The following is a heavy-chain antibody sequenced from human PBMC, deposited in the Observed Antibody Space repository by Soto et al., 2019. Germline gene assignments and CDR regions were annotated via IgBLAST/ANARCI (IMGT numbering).Heavy chain of an antibody. CDR1: GGTFSSYT. D-gene: IGHD6-19*01. CDR3: AIRIAVALLCFDY. Sequence: EASVKVSCKASGGTFSSYTISWVRQAPGQGLEWMGRIIPILGIANYAQKFQGRVTITADKSTSTAYMELSSLRSEDTAVYYCAIRIAVALLCFDYWGQGTLVTVSS. CDR2: IIPILGIA. V-gene: IGHV1-69*02. J-gene: IGHJ4*02.